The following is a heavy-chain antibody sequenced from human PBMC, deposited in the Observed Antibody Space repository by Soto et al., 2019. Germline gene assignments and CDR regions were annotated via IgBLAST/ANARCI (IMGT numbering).Heavy chain of an antibody. CDR3: ARSADYYDSSGYYGFDY. V-gene: IGHV4-31*03. CDR2: IYYSGST. Sequence: SETLSLTCTVSGGSISSGGYYWSWIRQHPGKGLEWIGYIYYSGSTYYNPSLKSRVTISVDTSKDQFSLKLSSVTAADTAVYYCARSADYYDSSGYYGFDYWGQGTLVTVSS. CDR1: GGSISSGGYY. D-gene: IGHD3-22*01. J-gene: IGHJ4*02.